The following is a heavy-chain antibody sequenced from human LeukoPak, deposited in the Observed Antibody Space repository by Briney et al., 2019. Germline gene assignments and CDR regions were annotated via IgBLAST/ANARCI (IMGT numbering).Heavy chain of an antibody. CDR2: INSDGSST. CDR3: ARGSSGWYLFDY. J-gene: IGHJ4*02. CDR1: GFTFSSYW. D-gene: IGHD6-19*01. V-gene: IGHV3-74*01. Sequence: PGRSLRLSCAASGFTFSSYWMHWVRQAPGKGLVWVSRINSDGSSTSYADSVKGRFTISRDNAKNTLYLQMNSLRAEDTAVYYCARGSSGWYLFDYWGQGTLVTVSS.